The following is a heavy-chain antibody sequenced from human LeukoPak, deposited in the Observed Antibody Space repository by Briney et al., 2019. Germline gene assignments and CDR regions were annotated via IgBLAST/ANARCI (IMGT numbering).Heavy chain of an antibody. J-gene: IGHJ4*02. CDR3: ARTGDHFDY. CDR2: IYYSGST. Sequence: PSETLSLTCTVSGGSISSYYWSWIRQPPGKGLEGIGYIYYSGSTNYNPSLKSRVTISVDTSKNQFSLKLSSVTAADTAVYYCARTGDHFDYWGQGTLVTVSS. D-gene: IGHD4-17*01. CDR1: GGSISSYY. V-gene: IGHV4-59*08.